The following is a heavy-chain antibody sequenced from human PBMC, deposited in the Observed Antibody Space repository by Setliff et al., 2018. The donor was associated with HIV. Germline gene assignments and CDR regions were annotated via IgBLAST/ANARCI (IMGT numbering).Heavy chain of an antibody. J-gene: IGHJ4*02. CDR2: IKTKTQRGTT. V-gene: IGHV3-15*01. D-gene: IGHD3-10*01. Sequence: PGGSLRLSCAASGFTFSNSWMTWVRQAPGKVLEWVGRIKTKTQRGTTDYAAPVKGRFTISRDDSKRMVYLQMNSLTSEDTAVYFCTRSYYYWGQGTLVTVSS. CDR3: TRSYYY. CDR1: GFTFSNSW.